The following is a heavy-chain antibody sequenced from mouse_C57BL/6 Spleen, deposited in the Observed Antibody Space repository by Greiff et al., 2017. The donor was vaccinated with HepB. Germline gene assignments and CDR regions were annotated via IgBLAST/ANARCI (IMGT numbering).Heavy chain of an antibody. CDR1: GYTFTSYW. D-gene: IGHD2-4*01. Sequence: VQLQQPGAELVMPGASVKLSCKASGYTFTSYWMHWVKQRPGQGLEWIGEIDPSDSYTNYNQKFKGKSTLTVDKSSSTAYMQLSSLTSEDSAVYYCARPLYDYDGPPFAYWGQGTLVTVSA. J-gene: IGHJ3*01. V-gene: IGHV1-69*01. CDR2: IDPSDSYT. CDR3: ARPLYDYDGPPFAY.